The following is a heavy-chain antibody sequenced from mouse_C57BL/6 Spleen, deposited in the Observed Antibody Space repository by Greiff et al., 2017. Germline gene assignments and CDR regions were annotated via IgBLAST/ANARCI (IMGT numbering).Heavy chain of an antibody. V-gene: IGHV1-55*01. CDR3: ASERTEGAYFDY. J-gene: IGHJ2*01. CDR1: GYTFTSYW. CDR2: IYPGSGST. D-gene: IGHD3-1*01. Sequence: VQLQQPGAELVKPGASVKMSCKASGYTFTSYWINWVKQRPGQGLEWIGDIYPGSGSTNYNEKFKSKATLTVDTSSSTTYTQLSSLTSEDSAVKYCASERTEGAYFDYWGQGTTLTVSS.